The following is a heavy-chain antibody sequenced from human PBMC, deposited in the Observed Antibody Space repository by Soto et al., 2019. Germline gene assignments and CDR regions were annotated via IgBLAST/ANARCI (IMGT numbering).Heavy chain of an antibody. CDR3: ARVRDGYSGYDSAGYFQH. J-gene: IGHJ1*01. Sequence: ASVKVSCKASGGTFSSYTISWVRQAPGQGLEWMGRIIPILGIANYAQKFQGRVTITADKSTSTAYMELSSLRSEDTAVYYCARVRDGYSGYDSAGYFQHWGQGTLVTVSS. CDR1: GGTFSSYT. V-gene: IGHV1-69*02. CDR2: IIPILGIA. D-gene: IGHD5-12*01.